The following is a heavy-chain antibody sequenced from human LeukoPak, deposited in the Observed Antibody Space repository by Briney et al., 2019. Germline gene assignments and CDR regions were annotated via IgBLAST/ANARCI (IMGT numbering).Heavy chain of an antibody. D-gene: IGHD4-23*01. J-gene: IGHJ5*02. CDR3: ARDHGGHGGNCWFDP. CDR1: GFTFSSYS. CDR2: ISSSGSTI. Sequence: GGSLSLSCAASGFTFSSYSMNWFRQAPGKGLDWVSSISSSGSTIYYAASVKGRFTISRDNAKNSLYLQMNGLRAEDTAVYYCARDHGGHGGNCWFDPWGQGTLVTVSS. V-gene: IGHV3-48*04.